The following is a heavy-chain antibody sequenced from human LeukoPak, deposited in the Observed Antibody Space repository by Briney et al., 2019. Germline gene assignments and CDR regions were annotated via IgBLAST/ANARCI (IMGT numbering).Heavy chain of an antibody. CDR3: ARDGYSGSDAL. Sequence: SETLSLICTVSGRSISSAYFGGWIRQPPGKGLEWIGNIYHSGSTFYNPSLKSRVTISVDTSKNQFSLKLSSVTAADTAVYYCARDGYSGSDALWGQGTLVTVSS. D-gene: IGHD5-12*01. J-gene: IGHJ4*02. CDR2: IYHSGST. V-gene: IGHV4-38-2*02. CDR1: GRSISSAYF.